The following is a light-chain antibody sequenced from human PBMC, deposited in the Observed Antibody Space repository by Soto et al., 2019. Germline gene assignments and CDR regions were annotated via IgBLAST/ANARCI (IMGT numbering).Light chain of an antibody. CDR1: QSVSNN. CDR3: QQCDNWPRT. J-gene: IGKJ1*01. Sequence: VITQSPTTLSVSPGERATLSCRASQSVSNNLAWYQQKPGQAPRLLIYGASTRATDIPARFSGSGSGTEFTLTISSLQSEDSAVYYCQQCDNWPRTFGQGTKVDI. V-gene: IGKV3-15*01. CDR2: GAS.